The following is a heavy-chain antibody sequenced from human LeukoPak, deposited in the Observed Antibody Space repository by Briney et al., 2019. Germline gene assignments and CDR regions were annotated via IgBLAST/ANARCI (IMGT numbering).Heavy chain of an antibody. CDR3: ARVRSDYYFDY. V-gene: IGHV3-48*04. CDR2: ISISTSTM. J-gene: IGHJ4*02. D-gene: IGHD2-15*01. CDR1: GFTFSSYS. Sequence: TGGSLRLSCAASGFTFSSYSMNWVRQAPGKGLEWVSYISISTSTMYYADSVQGRFTISRDNAKNSLYLQMHSLRAEDTAVYYCARVRSDYYFDYWGQGTLVTVSS.